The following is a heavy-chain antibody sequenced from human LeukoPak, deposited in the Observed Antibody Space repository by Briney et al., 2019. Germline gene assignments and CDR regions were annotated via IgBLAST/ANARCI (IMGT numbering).Heavy chain of an antibody. CDR1: GFTFSNHA. CDR2: ISANGINT. J-gene: IGHJ4*02. D-gene: IGHD6-25*01. Sequence: GGSLRLSCVASGFTFSNHAMNWVRQAPGKGLEWVSSISANGINTYYADSVKGRFTISRDNSKNTLYLQMNSLRAEDAAVYYCARRITAASTYYFDYWGQGTLVPVSS. V-gene: IGHV3-23*01. CDR3: ARRITAASTYYFDY.